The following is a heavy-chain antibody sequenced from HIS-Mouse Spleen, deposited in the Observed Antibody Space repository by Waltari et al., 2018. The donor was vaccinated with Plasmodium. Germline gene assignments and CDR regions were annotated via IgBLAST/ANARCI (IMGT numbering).Heavy chain of an antibody. V-gene: IGHV4-34*01. CDR2: INHSGST. D-gene: IGHD5-12*01. CDR3: ARVLNIVATIDY. Sequence: QVQLQQWGAGLLKPSETLSLTCAVYGGSFSGYYWSWIRQPPGKGLEWIGEINHSGSTNYNPSLKSRVTISVDTSKNQFSLKLSSVTAADTAVYYCARVLNIVATIDYWGQGTLVTVSS. J-gene: IGHJ4*02. CDR1: GGSFSGYY.